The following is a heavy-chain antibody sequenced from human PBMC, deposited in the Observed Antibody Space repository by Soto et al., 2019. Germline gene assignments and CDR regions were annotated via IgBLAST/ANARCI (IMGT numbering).Heavy chain of an antibody. CDR1: GFTFSGSA. CDR2: IRSKANSYAT. Sequence: EVQLVESGGGLVQPGGSPKLSCAASGFTFSGSAMHWVRQASGKGLEWVGRIRSKANSYATAYAASVKGRFTISRDDSKNTAYLQMNSLKTEDTAVYYCTRHVGGSYSDYWGQGTLVTVSS. D-gene: IGHD1-26*01. V-gene: IGHV3-73*02. J-gene: IGHJ4*02. CDR3: TRHVGGSYSDY.